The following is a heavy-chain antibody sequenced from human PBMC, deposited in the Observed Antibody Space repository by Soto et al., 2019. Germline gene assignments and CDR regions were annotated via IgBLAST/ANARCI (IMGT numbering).Heavy chain of an antibody. J-gene: IGHJ3*02. CDR3: ARGLVGGDAFDI. CDR2: IYYSGST. Sequence: QMQLQESGPGLVKPSQTLSLTCTVSGGSISSGGYYWSWIRQHPGKGLEWSGYIYYSGSTYYNPSLKSRVTISVDTSKNQFSLKLSSVTAADTAVYYCARGLVGGDAFDIWGQGTMVTVSS. V-gene: IGHV4-31*03. CDR1: GGSISSGGYY. D-gene: IGHD3-10*01.